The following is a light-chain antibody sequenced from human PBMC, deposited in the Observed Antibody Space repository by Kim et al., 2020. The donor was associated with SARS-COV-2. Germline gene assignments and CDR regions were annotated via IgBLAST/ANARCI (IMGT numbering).Light chain of an antibody. J-gene: IGKJ3*01. Sequence: PGERATPSSRASQSVPSYYLAWYQQKPGQAPRLLIYSTSSRATGIPDRFSGSGSGTDFTLTISRLEPEDFAVYYCQQYGSSIFTFGPGTKVDIK. V-gene: IGKV3-20*01. CDR3: QQYGSSIFT. CDR2: STS. CDR1: QSVPSYY.